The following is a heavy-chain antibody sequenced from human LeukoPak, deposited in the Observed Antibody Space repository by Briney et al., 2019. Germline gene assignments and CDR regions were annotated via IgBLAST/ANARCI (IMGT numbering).Heavy chain of an antibody. J-gene: IGHJ4*02. CDR2: ISSSGSTI. Sequence: GGSLRLSCAASGFTFSSYEMNWVRQAPGKGLEWVSYISSSGSTIYYADSVKGRFTISRGNAKNSLYLQMNSLRAEDTAVYYCARDSGYYDSSGLWAYYFDYWGQGTLVTVSS. CDR3: ARDSGYYDSSGLWAYYFDY. D-gene: IGHD3-22*01. CDR1: GFTFSSYE. V-gene: IGHV3-48*03.